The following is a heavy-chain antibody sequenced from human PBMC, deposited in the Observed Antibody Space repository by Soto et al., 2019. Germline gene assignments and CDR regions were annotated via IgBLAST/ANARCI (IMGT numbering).Heavy chain of an antibody. CDR3: ARGAPDSSGYYYYFDY. D-gene: IGHD3-22*01. CDR2: INAGNGNT. J-gene: IGHJ4*02. CDR1: GYTFTSYA. Sequence: ASVKVSCKASGYTFTSYAMHWVRQAPGQRLEWMGWINAGNGNTKYSQKFQGRATITRDTSASTAYMELSSLRSEDTAVYYCARGAPDSSGYYYYFDYWGQGTLVTVPQ. V-gene: IGHV1-3*01.